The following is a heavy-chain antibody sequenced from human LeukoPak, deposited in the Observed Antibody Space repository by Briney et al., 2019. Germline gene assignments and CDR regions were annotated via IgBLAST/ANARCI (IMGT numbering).Heavy chain of an antibody. D-gene: IGHD3-10*01. V-gene: IGHV4-4*02. Sequence: SETLSLTCTVSGGSISSSDWFSWVRQPPRKGLEWIGEIYLGGIINYNPSLKSRVTISVDKSNNQFSLKLSSVTAADTAVYYCARAKLWFGELFAPHFDYWGQGTLVTVSS. J-gene: IGHJ4*02. CDR2: IYLGGII. CDR1: GGSISSSDW. CDR3: ARAKLWFGELFAPHFDY.